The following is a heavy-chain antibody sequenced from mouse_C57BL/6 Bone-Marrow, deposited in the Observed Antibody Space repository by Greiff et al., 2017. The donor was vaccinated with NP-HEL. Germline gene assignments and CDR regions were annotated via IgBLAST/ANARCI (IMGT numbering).Heavy chain of an antibody. V-gene: IGHV3-6*01. CDR2: ISYDGSN. J-gene: IGHJ2*01. CDR3: ARGLLRYPDYFDY. D-gene: IGHD1-1*01. Sequence: EVKLMESGPGLVKPSQSLSLTCSVTGCSITSGYYWNWIRQFPGNKLEWMGYISYDGSNNYNPSLKNRISITRDTSKNQFFLKLNSVTTEDTATYYCARGLLRYPDYFDYWGQGTTLTVSS. CDR1: GCSITSGYY.